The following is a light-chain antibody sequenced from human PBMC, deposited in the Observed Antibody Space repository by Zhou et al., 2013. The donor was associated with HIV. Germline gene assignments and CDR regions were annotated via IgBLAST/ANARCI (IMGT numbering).Light chain of an antibody. CDR2: GAS. J-gene: IGKJ4*01. V-gene: IGKV1-27*01. Sequence: DIQMAQSPSSLSASVGDRVTITCRASQAIGHYLAWYQQMPGKVPKLLIYGASTLQSGVPSRFSGSGSGIRFTLTISSLQPEDAATYYCQNYNSAPLTFGGGTKVEIK. CDR1: QAIGHY. CDR3: QNYNSAPLT.